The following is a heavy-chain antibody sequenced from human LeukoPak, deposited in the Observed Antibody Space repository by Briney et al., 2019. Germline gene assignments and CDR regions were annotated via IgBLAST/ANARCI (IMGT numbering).Heavy chain of an antibody. Sequence: GESLKISCKGSGYSFTSYWIGWVRQMPGKGLEWMVIIYPGDSDTRYSPSFQGQVTISADKSISTAYLQWSSLKASDTAMYYCARPGYCSGGSCEGTFFDYWGQGTLVTVSS. V-gene: IGHV5-51*01. CDR3: ARPGYCSGGSCEGTFFDY. J-gene: IGHJ4*02. CDR2: IYPGDSDT. D-gene: IGHD2-15*01. CDR1: GYSFTSYW.